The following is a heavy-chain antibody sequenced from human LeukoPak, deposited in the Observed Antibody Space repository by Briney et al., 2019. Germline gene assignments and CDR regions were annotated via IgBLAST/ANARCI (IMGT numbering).Heavy chain of an antibody. CDR2: IYHSGST. CDR1: GYSISSGYF. J-gene: IGHJ5*02. Sequence: SETLSLTCTVSGYSISSGYFWGWIRQPPGKGLEWIGTIYHSGSTYYNPSLKSRVTISVDTSKNQFSLKLSSVTAADTAVYYCARVGSEWLRFTRGWFDPWGQGTLVTVSS. CDR3: ARVGSEWLRFTRGWFDP. D-gene: IGHD5-12*01. V-gene: IGHV4-38-2*02.